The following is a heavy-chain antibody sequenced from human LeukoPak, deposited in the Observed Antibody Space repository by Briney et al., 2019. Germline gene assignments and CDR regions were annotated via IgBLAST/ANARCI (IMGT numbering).Heavy chain of an antibody. CDR2: ISYDGSNK. J-gene: IGHJ3*02. D-gene: IGHD6-13*01. CDR3: ARGYSSSWAGEDAFDI. CDR1: GFTFSSYA. Sequence: GRSLRLSCAASGFTFSSYAMHWVRQAPGKGLEWVAVISYDGSNKYYADSVKGRFTISRDNSKNTLYLQMNSLRAEDPAVYYCARGYSSSWAGEDAFDIWGQGTMVTVSS. V-gene: IGHV3-30*04.